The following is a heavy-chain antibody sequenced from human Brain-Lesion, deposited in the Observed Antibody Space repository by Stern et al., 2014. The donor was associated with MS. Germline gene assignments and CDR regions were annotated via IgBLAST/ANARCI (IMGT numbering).Heavy chain of an antibody. J-gene: IGHJ4*02. Sequence: QVQLVQSGAEVKKPGASVKVSCKVSGYTLTEFSMHWVRQAPRKGLEWMGGFDPEDGETSSAQKFQGRVTMTEDTSTDTAYMELSRLRSEDTAVYYCATLSPGAGGNYYRHFDYWGQGTLVTVSS. CDR3: ATLSPGAGGNYYRHFDY. D-gene: IGHD1-26*01. V-gene: IGHV1-24*01. CDR1: GYTLTEFS. CDR2: FDPEDGET.